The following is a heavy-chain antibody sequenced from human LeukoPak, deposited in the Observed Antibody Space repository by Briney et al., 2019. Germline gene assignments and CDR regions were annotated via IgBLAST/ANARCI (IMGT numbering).Heavy chain of an antibody. D-gene: IGHD3-22*01. J-gene: IGHJ5*02. CDR1: GYTFTNNY. CDR3: ARMHYYDSSGDNWFDP. Sequence: ASVKVSCKASGYTFTNNYMHWVRQAPGQGLEWMGIINPSGDNTWYAQKFQGRVTLTRDMATSTDYMGVSSLRSEDTAVYYCARMHYYDSSGDNWFDPWGQGTLVTVSS. CDR2: INPSGDNT. V-gene: IGHV1-46*01.